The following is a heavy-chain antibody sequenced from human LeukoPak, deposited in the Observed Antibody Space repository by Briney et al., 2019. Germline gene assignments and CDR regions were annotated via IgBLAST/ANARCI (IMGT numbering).Heavy chain of an antibody. Sequence: PGGSLRLSCAASGFTFSDYYMSWIRQAPGKGLEWVSYISSIGSTIYYADSVKGRFTISRDNAKNSLYLQMNSLRAEDTAVYYCARSPLYYYDSSGANWFDPWGQGTLVTVSS. V-gene: IGHV3-11*01. CDR2: ISSIGSTI. J-gene: IGHJ5*02. CDR3: ARSPLYYYDSSGANWFDP. CDR1: GFTFSDYY. D-gene: IGHD3-22*01.